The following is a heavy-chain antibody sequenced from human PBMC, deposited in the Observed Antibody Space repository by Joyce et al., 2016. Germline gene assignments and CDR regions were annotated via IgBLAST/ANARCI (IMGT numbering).Heavy chain of an antibody. CDR2: IIPFFGAA. D-gene: IGHD1-14*01. V-gene: IGHV1-69*12. CDR1: GGDFSNYT. CDR3: ARGGTSSDHYFFYTLDV. Sequence: QVLLVQSGAAVKRPGSSLRVSCKSSGGDFSNYTVNWVRQAPGQRLEWMGGIIPFFGAAKYAEDVQGRVTSTADQSTRTAYLELSSLTSADTAVYYCARGGTSSDHYFFYTLDVWGPGTTVIVSS. J-gene: IGHJ6*02.